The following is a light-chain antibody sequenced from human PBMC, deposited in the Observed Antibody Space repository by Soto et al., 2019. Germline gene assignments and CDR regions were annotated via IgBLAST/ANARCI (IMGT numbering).Light chain of an antibody. Sequence: QSVLTQSPSAAGTPGQRGTISCSGSSSSIGSNSVNWFQQLPGTAPKVLIYGNNQRPSGVPDRFSGSQSGTSASLAISGLRSEDEADYYCAAWDERLRGLVFGGGTKLTVL. J-gene: IGLJ2*01. CDR2: GNN. CDR3: AAWDERLRGLV. V-gene: IGLV1-47*02. CDR1: SSSIGSNS.